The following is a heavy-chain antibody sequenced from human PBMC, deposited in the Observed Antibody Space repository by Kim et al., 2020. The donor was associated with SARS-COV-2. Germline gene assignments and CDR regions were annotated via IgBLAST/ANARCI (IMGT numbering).Heavy chain of an antibody. CDR2: ISYDGSNK. V-gene: IGHV3-30*18. Sequence: GGSLRLSCAASGFTFSSYGMHWVRQAPGKGLEWVAVISYDGSNKYYADSVKGRFTISRDNSKNTLYLQMNSLRAEDTAVYYCAKDFRRMGGMDVWGQGTTVTVSS. D-gene: IGHD2-8*01. CDR1: GFTFSSYG. CDR3: AKDFRRMGGMDV. J-gene: IGHJ6*02.